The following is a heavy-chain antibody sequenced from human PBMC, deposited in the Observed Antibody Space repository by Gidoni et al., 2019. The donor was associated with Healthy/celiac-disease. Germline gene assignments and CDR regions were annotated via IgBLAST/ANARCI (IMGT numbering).Heavy chain of an antibody. J-gene: IGHJ5*02. V-gene: IGHV3-23*01. CDR1: GFTFSSSA. Sequence: EVQLLESGGGLVQPGGSLRLSCAASGFTFSSSAMSWVRQAPGKGLEWVSAISGSGGSTYYADSVKGRFTISRDNSKNTLYLQMNSLRAEDTAVYYCANVRGYSGYGLGGLFDPWGQGTLVTVSS. D-gene: IGHD5-12*01. CDR2: ISGSGGST. CDR3: ANVRGYSGYGLGGLFDP.